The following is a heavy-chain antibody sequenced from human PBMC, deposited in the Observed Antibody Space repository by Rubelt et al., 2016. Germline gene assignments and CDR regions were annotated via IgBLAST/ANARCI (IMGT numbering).Heavy chain of an antibody. J-gene: IGHJ6*02. CDR3: ARQSYYYYYYGMDV. CDR2: IYYSGST. Sequence: QLQLQESGPGLVKPSETLSLTCTVSGGSISSSSYYWGWIRQPPGTGLEWIGSIYYSGSTYYNPSLKSRVTISVDTCKNQCALKLSSVTAADTAVYYCARQSYYYYYYGMDVWGQGTTVTVSS. CDR1: GGSISSSSYY. V-gene: IGHV4-39*01.